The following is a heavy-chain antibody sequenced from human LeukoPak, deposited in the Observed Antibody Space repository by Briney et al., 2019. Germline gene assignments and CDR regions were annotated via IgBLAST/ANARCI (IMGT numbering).Heavy chain of an antibody. CDR3: AKVQLGIGVDY. Sequence: GGSLRLSCAASGFSFSSYAVSWVRQAPGRGLEWVSGISDGGSRTYYADSVKGRFTTSRDDSKNTLYLQMNSLRAEDTAVYYCAKVQLGIGVDYWGQGTLVTVSS. J-gene: IGHJ4*02. CDR2: ISDGGSRT. CDR1: GFSFSSYA. V-gene: IGHV3-23*01. D-gene: IGHD7-27*01.